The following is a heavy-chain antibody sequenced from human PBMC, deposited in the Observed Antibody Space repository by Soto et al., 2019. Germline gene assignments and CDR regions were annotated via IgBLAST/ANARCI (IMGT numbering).Heavy chain of an antibody. J-gene: IGHJ4*02. CDR1: GGSTSSYY. D-gene: IGHD1-26*01. CDR3: ARHGGSYSFDY. CDR2: NSDSGST. V-gene: IGHV4-59*08. Sequence: SETLSLTCTVTGGSTSSYYWSWLRQPPGKGLEWIGYNSDSGSTDYNPSLKSRVTISVDTSKNQSSLKLSSATAADTAVYYCARHGGSYSFDYWGQGTLVTVSS.